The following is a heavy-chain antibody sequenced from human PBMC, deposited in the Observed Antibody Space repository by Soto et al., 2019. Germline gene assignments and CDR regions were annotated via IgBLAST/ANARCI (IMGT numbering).Heavy chain of an antibody. Sequence: GGSLRLSCAASGFTFSNHWMHWVRQAPGKGLVWVSRINSDGSTTTYADSVKGRFTIFRHNAKNTLYLQLNSLRAEDTALYYCARGYSSGPDYWGQGTLVIVSS. CDR3: ARGYSSGPDY. J-gene: IGHJ4*02. D-gene: IGHD3-22*01. V-gene: IGHV3-74*01. CDR1: GFTFSNHW. CDR2: INSDGSTT.